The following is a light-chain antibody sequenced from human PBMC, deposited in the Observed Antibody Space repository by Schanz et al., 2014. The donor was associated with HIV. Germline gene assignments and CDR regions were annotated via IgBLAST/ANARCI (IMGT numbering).Light chain of an antibody. CDR3: QHYDHLPLT. CDR2: DAS. CDR1: QGISGY. V-gene: IGKV1-8*01. Sequence: AIRMTQSPSSFSASTGDRVTIACRASQGISGYLAWFQHKPGKAPKLLIYDASNLETGVPSRFSGSGSGTDFTFTISGLQPEDIATYYCQHYDHLPLTFGGGTKVEIK. J-gene: IGKJ4*01.